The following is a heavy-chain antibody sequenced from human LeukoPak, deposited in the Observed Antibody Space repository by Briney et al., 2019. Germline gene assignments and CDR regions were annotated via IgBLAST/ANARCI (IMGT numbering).Heavy chain of an antibody. V-gene: IGHV3-23*01. CDR1: GFTFSTYW. Sequence: PGGSLRLSCAASGFTFSTYWMSWARQAPGKGLEWVSAISGSGGSTYYADSVKGRFTISRDNSKNTLYLQMNSLRAEDTAVYYCAKGLWVYGRGLYFDYWGQGTLVTVSS. D-gene: IGHD2-8*01. CDR3: AKGLWVYGRGLYFDY. J-gene: IGHJ4*02. CDR2: ISGSGGST.